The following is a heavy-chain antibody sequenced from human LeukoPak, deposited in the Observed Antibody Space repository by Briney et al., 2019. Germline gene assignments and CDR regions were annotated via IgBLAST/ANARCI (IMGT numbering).Heavy chain of an antibody. Sequence: SETLSLTCTVSGGSISSSSYYWGWIRQPPGKGLEWIGSIYYSGSTNYNPSFKSRVTISVDTSKNQFSLKLSSVTAADTAVYYCARATYYYGSGSYYILDYWGQGTLVTVSS. CDR2: IYYSGST. CDR3: ARATYYYGSGSYYILDY. J-gene: IGHJ4*02. D-gene: IGHD3-10*01. V-gene: IGHV4-39*07. CDR1: GGSISSSSYY.